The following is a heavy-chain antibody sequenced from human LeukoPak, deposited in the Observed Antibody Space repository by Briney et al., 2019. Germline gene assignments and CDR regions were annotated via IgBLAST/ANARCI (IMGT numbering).Heavy chain of an antibody. D-gene: IGHD2-2*01. J-gene: IGHJ4*02. CDR2: IGISSGNT. Sequence: GGSLRLSCAAPGFTFSDYSMTWVRQAPGKGLEWISYIGISSGNTKYADSVKGRFTISGDKAKNSLYLQMNSLRVEDTAVYYCARDTKYAFDNWGQGTLVTVSS. CDR3: ARDTKYAFDN. CDR1: GFTFSDYS. V-gene: IGHV3-48*01.